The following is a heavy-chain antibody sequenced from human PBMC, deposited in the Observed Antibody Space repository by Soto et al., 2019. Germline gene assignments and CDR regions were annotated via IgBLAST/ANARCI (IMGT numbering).Heavy chain of an antibody. J-gene: IGHJ4*02. CDR3: AREVPGDYFDN. Sequence: SETLSLTCSVSGGSNSSGDHYWSWIRKSPGKGLEWIGYIYYSGSPYYNPSLKSRLTISVDTSKNQFSLKLSSVTAADTAVYYCAREVPGDYFDNCGQGTLVTVCS. CDR2: IYYSGSP. CDR1: GGSNSSGDHY. V-gene: IGHV4-30-4*01. D-gene: IGHD3-10*01.